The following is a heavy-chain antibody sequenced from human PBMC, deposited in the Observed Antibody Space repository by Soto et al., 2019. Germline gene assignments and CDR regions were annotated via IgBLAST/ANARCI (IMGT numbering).Heavy chain of an antibody. CDR1: GGTFSSYA. CDR3: ARDRGTEYSSSSYYYYYGMDV. D-gene: IGHD6-6*01. Sequence: QVQLVQSGAEGKRPGSSVKVSCKASGGTFSSYAISWVRQAPGQGLEGMGGIIPILGTANYAQKFQGRVTITADESTSTAYIDLRSLRSEDTGVYYCARDRGTEYSSSSYYYYYGMDVWGQGTTVNVS. V-gene: IGHV1-69*01. J-gene: IGHJ6*02. CDR2: IIPILGTA.